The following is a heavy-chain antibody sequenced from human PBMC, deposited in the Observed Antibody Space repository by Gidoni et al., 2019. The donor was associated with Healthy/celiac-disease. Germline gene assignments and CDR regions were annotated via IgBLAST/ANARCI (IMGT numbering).Heavy chain of an antibody. V-gene: IGHV3-33*01. D-gene: IGHD5-18*01. CDR1: GFTFSSYG. J-gene: IGHJ4*02. Sequence: QVQLVESGGGVVQPGRSLRLSCAASGFTFSSYGVHWVRQAPGKGLEWVAVIWYDGSNKYYADSVKGRFTISRDNSKNTRYLQMNSLRAEDTAVYYCARGRWRSTAMVKGFDYWGQGTLVTVSS. CDR2: IWYDGSNK. CDR3: ARGRWRSTAMVKGFDY.